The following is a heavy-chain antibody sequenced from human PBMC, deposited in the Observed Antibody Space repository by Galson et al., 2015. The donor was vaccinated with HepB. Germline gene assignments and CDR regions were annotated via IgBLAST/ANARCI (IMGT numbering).Heavy chain of an antibody. Sequence: SCKASGYTFTSYAMNWVRQAPGQGLEWMGWINTNTGNPTYAQGFTGRFVFSMDTSVSTAYLQISSLKAEDTAVYYCASRGDYGSGSYYTYLDYWGQGTLVTVSS. D-gene: IGHD3-10*01. J-gene: IGHJ4*02. CDR2: INTNTGNP. CDR1: GYTFTSYA. CDR3: ASRGDYGSGSYYTYLDY. V-gene: IGHV7-4-1*02.